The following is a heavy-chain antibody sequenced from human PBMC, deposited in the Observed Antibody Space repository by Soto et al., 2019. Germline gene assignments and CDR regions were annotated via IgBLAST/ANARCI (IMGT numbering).Heavy chain of an antibody. CDR1: GFTFSSYG. D-gene: IGHD2-15*01. J-gene: IGHJ1*01. Sequence: PGVSLRLSCAASGFTFSSYGMHWVRQAPGKGLEWVAVIWYDGSNKYYADSVKGRFTISRDNSKNTLYLQMNSLRAEDTAVYYCARESGPYCSGGSCSSFPLQANRAEYFQHWGQGTLVTVSS. CDR3: ARESGPYCSGGSCSSFPLQANRAEYFQH. CDR2: IWYDGSNK. V-gene: IGHV3-33*01.